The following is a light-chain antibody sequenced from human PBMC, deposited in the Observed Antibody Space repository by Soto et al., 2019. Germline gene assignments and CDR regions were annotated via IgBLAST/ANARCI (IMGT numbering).Light chain of an antibody. CDR1: HSLLRSNGNNH. V-gene: IGKV2-28*01. CDR2: LVS. Sequence: DIVMTQSPRSLPVTPGEPASISCRSSHSLLRSNGNNHLDWYLQRPGQSPQLLIYLVSNRAPVVPDRFSGSGSGTDFTLKISRVEAEDVGVYYCMQAIQTPLTFGGGTKVEIK. CDR3: MQAIQTPLT. J-gene: IGKJ4*01.